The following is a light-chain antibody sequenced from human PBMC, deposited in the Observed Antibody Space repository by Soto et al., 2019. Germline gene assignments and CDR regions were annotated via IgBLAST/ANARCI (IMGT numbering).Light chain of an antibody. J-gene: IGLJ1*01. CDR2: EVN. Sequence: QSALTQPASVSGSPGQSITISCTGTSSDVAGYNYVSWYQQHPGKAPKLMIYEVNNRPSGVSNRFSGSKSGNTASLTISGLQAEDEADYYCSSYTSGSTLVFGTGTKVTVL. CDR1: SSDVAGYNY. CDR3: SSYTSGSTLV. V-gene: IGLV2-14*01.